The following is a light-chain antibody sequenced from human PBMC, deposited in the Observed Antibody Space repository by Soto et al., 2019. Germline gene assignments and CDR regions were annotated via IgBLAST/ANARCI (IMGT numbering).Light chain of an antibody. J-gene: IGKJ1*01. CDR2: RAS. CDR1: QSINTW. Sequence: DIQMTQSPSTLSASVGDRVTITCRASQSINTWLAWYQQKPGKAPKFLIYRASTLESGVPSRFSGSGSGTEFTLTISSLQPDDSATYYCQHYSLYSPWTFGQGTKVDIK. CDR3: QHYSLYSPWT. V-gene: IGKV1-5*03.